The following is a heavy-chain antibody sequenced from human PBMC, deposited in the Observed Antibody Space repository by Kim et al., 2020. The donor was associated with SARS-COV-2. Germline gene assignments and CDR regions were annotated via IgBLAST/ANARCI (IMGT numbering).Heavy chain of an antibody. V-gene: IGHV7-4-1*02. J-gene: IGHJ1*01. CDR3: AIPWAE. CDR2: INTITWKA. CDR1: GASLTSYF. Sequence: ASVKVSCKSSGASLTSYFVNWLRQAPGQGLEWLGWINTITWKATYAQGFEGRFVFSSDTSGTPYLPISSLNTEDTPVYYCAIPWAE.